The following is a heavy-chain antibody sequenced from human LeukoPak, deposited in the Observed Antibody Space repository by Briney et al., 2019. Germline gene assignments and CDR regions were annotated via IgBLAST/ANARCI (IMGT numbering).Heavy chain of an antibody. V-gene: IGHV4-34*01. CDR3: AIYGDYTFDY. J-gene: IGHJ4*02. CDR1: GGSFSGYY. D-gene: IGHD4-17*01. Sequence: MASETLSLTCAVYGGSFSGYYRSWIRQLPGKGLEWIGKINHSGSTNYNPSLKSRVTMSVDTSKNQFSLNLSSVTAADTAVYYCAIYGDYTFDYWGQGTLVTVSS. CDR2: INHSGST.